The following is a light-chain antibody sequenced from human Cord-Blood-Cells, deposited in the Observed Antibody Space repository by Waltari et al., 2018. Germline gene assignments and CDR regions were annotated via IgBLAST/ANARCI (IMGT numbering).Light chain of an antibody. J-gene: IGLJ2*01. V-gene: IGLV2-14*01. Sequence: QSALTQPASVSGSPGQSITISCTGTSSDVGGYNYVSWYQQHPGKVPKLMMYEVSNRPSGVSNRFSGSKSGNTASLTISGLQAEDEADYYCSSYTSSSTPVVFGGGTKLTVL. CDR1: SSDVGGYNY. CDR3: SSYTSSSTPVV. CDR2: EVS.